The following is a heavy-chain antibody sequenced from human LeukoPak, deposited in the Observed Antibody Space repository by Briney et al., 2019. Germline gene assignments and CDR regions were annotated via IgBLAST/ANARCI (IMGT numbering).Heavy chain of an antibody. Sequence: GGSLRPSCAASGFTFSTYWMSWVRQAPGKGLEWVANMKQDGSKTYYVDSVKGRFTISRDNARNSLYLQMNSLRDEDTAVYYCAREKLGYWYFDPWGRGTLVTVSS. V-gene: IGHV3-7*01. CDR2: MKQDGSKT. J-gene: IGHJ2*01. D-gene: IGHD1-26*01. CDR3: AREKLGYWYFDP. CDR1: GFTFSTYW.